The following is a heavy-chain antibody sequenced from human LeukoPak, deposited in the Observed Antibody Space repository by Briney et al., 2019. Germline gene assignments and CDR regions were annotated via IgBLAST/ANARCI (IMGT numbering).Heavy chain of an antibody. J-gene: IGHJ4*02. D-gene: IGHD4-17*01. CDR2: INPNSGGT. CDR3: ARDVKAGFVTRGFGY. CDR1: GYTFTGYY. V-gene: IGHV1-2*02. Sequence: ASVKVSCKASGYTFTGYYMHWVRQAPGQGLEWMGWINPNSGGTNYAQKFQGRVTMTRDTSISAAYMELSRLRSDDTAVYYCARDVKAGFVTRGFGYWGQGTLVTVSS.